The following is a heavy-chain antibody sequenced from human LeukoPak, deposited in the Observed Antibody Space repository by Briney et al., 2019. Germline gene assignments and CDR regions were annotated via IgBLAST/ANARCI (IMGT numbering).Heavy chain of an antibody. CDR2: INSDGINT. J-gene: IGHJ5*02. D-gene: IGHD3-22*01. CDR1: GFTFSSTG. Sequence: PGGSLRLSCTASGFTFSSTGMHWVRQAPGKGLVWVSRINSDGINTSYADSVKGRFTISRDNAKNTLNLQMNSLRAEDTAVYYCARDLGQYYDTSDNWFDPWGQGTLVTVSS. CDR3: ARDLGQYYDTSDNWFDP. V-gene: IGHV3-74*01.